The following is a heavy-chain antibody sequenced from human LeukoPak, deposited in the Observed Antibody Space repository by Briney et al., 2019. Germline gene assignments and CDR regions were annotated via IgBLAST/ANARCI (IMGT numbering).Heavy chain of an antibody. V-gene: IGHV3-74*01. CDR2: INSDGSST. J-gene: IGHJ4*02. CDR1: GFTFSSYW. D-gene: IGHD4-17*01. CDR3: ARWDYGDYYYFDY. Sequence: GGSLRLPCAASGFTFSSYWMHWVRQAPGKGLVWVSRINSDGSSTSYADSVKGRFTISRDNAKNTLYLQMNSLRAEDTAVYYCARWDYGDYYYFDYWGQGTLVTVSS.